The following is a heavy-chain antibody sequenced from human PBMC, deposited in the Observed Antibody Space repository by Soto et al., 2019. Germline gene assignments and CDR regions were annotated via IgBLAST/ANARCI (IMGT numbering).Heavy chain of an antibody. CDR1: GFTFSSYA. J-gene: IGHJ6*02. V-gene: IGHV3-23*01. CDR2: ISGSGGGT. CDR3: ARRRGIGISGGTYYGLDV. D-gene: IGHD1-20*01. Sequence: EVQLLESGGGFVQPGGSLRLSCAASGFTFSSYAMSWVRQAPGTGLEWVSGISGSGGGTYYADSVKGRFTFSRDNSKNTMYLKMNSLRAEDTALYYGARRRGIGISGGTYYGLDVWVQGTTVTVSS.